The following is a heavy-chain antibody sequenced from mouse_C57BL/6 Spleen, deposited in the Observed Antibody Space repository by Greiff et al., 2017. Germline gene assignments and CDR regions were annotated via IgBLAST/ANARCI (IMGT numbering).Heavy chain of an antibody. V-gene: IGHV1-82*01. CDR2: IYPGDGDT. Sequence: VKLQQSGPELVKPGASVKISCKASGYAFSSSWMNWVKQRPGKGLEWIGRIYPGDGDTNYNGKFKGKATLTADKSSSTAYMQLSSLTSEDSAVYFCARHYYGIAMDYWGQGTSVTVSS. J-gene: IGHJ4*01. D-gene: IGHD1-1*01. CDR3: ARHYYGIAMDY. CDR1: GYAFSSSW.